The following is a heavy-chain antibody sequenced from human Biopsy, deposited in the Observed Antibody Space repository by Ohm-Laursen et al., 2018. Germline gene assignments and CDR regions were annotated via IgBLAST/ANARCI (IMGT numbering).Heavy chain of an antibody. J-gene: IGHJ4*02. CDR2: IYYSGST. CDR1: GGSIGSFF. V-gene: IGHV4-59*01. CDR3: ARGSSYGYDFDY. Sequence: TLSLTCTVSGGSIGSFFWNWIRQPPGQGLVWLGNIYYSGSTNFNPSLKSRVTISVDTATNQFSLKLSPVTAADTAVYFCARGSSYGYDFDYWGQGTLVAVSS. D-gene: IGHD5-18*01.